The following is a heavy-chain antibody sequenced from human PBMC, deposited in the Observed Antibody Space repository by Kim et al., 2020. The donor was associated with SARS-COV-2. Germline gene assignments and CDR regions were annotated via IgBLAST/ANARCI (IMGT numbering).Heavy chain of an antibody. CDR3: ARGPYSSGWYVLDY. Sequence: TPTLKSRVPLSVDTSKNQVSLKLSSVTAADTAVYYCARGPYSSGWYVLDYWGQGTLVTVSS. J-gene: IGHJ4*02. V-gene: IGHV4-34*01. D-gene: IGHD6-19*01.